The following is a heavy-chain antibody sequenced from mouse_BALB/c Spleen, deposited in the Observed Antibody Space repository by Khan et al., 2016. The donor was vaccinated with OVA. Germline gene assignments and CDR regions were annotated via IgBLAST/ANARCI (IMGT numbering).Heavy chain of an antibody. CDR1: GYTFTSYT. Sequence: VQLQQSGAELARPGASVKMSCKASGYTFTSYTMHWVKQRPGQGLEWFGYIIPSRGYTKYNQKFKDQATLPADKSSSTAYMQLSSLTSEDSAVYYCARTHERWGQGTTLTVSS. CDR2: IIPSRGYT. V-gene: IGHV1-4*01. CDR3: ARTHER. J-gene: IGHJ2*01.